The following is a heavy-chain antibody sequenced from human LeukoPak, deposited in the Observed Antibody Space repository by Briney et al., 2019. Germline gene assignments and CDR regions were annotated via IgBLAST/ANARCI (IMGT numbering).Heavy chain of an antibody. D-gene: IGHD1-26*01. Sequence: SQTLSLTCTVSGGSISSGDYYWSWIRQPPGKGLEWIGRIYTSGSTNYNPSLKSRVTISVDTSKNQFSLKLSSVTAADTAVYYCARELHSGSYIEVAFDIWGQGTMVTVSS. V-gene: IGHV4-61*02. J-gene: IGHJ3*02. CDR2: IYTSGST. CDR3: ARELHSGSYIEVAFDI. CDR1: GGSISSGDYY.